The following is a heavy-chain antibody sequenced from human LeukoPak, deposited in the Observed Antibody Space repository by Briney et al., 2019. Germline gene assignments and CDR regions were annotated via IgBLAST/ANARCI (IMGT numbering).Heavy chain of an antibody. CDR2: INTNTGNP. D-gene: IGHD6-13*01. Sequence: GASVNVSCKASGYTFTSYAMNWVRQAPGQGLEWMGWINTNTGNPTYAQGFTGRFVFSLDTSVSTAYLQISSLKAEDTAVYYCAREVIAAAGTNGDYWGQGTLVTVSS. CDR3: AREVIAAAGTNGDY. V-gene: IGHV7-4-1*02. CDR1: GYTFTSYA. J-gene: IGHJ4*02.